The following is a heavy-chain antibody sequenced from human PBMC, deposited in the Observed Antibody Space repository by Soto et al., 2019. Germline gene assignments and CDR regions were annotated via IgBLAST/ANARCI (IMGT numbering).Heavy chain of an antibody. V-gene: IGHV4-30-2*01. CDR2: IYHSGST. Sequence: SATLSRTCAVSGGSISIGGYSWTWIRQPPGKGLEWIGYIYHSGSTYYNPSLKRRVTISVDRSKNQFSLKLSSVTAAVTAVDYCARYEGGWFDPWGQGTLVTVSS. D-gene: IGHD3-16*01. CDR3: ARYEGGWFDP. J-gene: IGHJ5*02. CDR1: GGSISIGGYS.